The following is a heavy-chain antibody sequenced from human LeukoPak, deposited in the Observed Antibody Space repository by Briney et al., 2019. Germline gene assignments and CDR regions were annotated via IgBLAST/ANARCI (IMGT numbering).Heavy chain of an antibody. Sequence: GGSLRLSCVASGFTFTGHSMHWVRQAPGKGLEWVAVVAHDEKTIFYADSLKGRFTISRDNAKNSLYLQMNSLRAEDTAVYYCARDFGRWFLDYWGQGTLVTVSS. V-gene: IGHV3-30*04. CDR2: VAHDEKTI. CDR1: GFTFTGHS. J-gene: IGHJ4*02. D-gene: IGHD4-23*01. CDR3: ARDFGRWFLDY.